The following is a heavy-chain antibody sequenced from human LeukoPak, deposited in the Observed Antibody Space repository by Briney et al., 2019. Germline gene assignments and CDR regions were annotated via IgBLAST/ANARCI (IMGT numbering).Heavy chain of an antibody. CDR2: IYYSGST. Sequence: SGTLSLTCTVSGGSISSGDYYWSWIRQPPGKGLEWIGYIYYSGSTYYNPSLKSRVTISVDTSKNQFSLKLSSVTAADTAVYYCARTYYYDSSGYWPSSPEYYFDYWGQGTLVTVSS. J-gene: IGHJ4*02. V-gene: IGHV4-30-4*08. D-gene: IGHD3-22*01. CDR1: GGSISSGDYY. CDR3: ARTYYYDSSGYWPSSPEYYFDY.